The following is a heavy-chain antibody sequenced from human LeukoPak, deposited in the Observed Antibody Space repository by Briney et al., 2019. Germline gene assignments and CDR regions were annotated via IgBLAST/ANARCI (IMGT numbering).Heavy chain of an antibody. J-gene: IGHJ4*02. Sequence: SETLSLTCTVSGGSISSYYWSWIRQPPGKGLEWIGYIYYSGSTNYNPSLKSRVTISVDTSKNQFSLEVTSMTAADTAVYYCARHSSAARPNFDYWGQGTLVTVSS. V-gene: IGHV4-59*08. CDR1: GGSISSYY. CDR3: ARHSSAARPNFDY. D-gene: IGHD6-6*01. CDR2: IYYSGST.